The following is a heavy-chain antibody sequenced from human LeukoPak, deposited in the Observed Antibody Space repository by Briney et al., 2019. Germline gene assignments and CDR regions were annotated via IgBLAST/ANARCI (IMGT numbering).Heavy chain of an antibody. CDR1: GFTFDDYG. V-gene: IGHV3-20*04. D-gene: IGHD6-6*01. CDR3: ARDRGAYSSSCFDY. CDR2: INWNGGST. Sequence: GGSLRLSCAASGFTFDDYGMSWVRQAPGKGLEWVSGINWNGGSTGYADSVKGRFTISRDNAKNSLYLQMNSPRAEDTALYYCARDRGAYSSSCFDYWGQGTLVTVSS. J-gene: IGHJ4*02.